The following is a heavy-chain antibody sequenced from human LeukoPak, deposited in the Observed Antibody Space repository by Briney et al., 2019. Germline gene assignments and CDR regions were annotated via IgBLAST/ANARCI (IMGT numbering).Heavy chain of an antibody. D-gene: IGHD1-26*01. CDR2: ISYSGST. Sequence: SETLSLTCTVSGDSISSGGYYWTWIRQLPGKGLEWIGYISYSGSTSYNPSLKSRLLISVDTSKNQFSLRLSSVTAADTAVYYCARHRYRSGSDWIDPWGQGTLVTVSS. J-gene: IGHJ5*02. CDR1: GDSISSGGYY. V-gene: IGHV4-31*03. CDR3: ARHRYRSGSDWIDP.